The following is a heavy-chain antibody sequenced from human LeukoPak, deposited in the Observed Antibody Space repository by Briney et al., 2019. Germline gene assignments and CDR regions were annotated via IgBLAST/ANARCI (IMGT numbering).Heavy chain of an antibody. V-gene: IGHV1-2*02. J-gene: IGHJ4*02. D-gene: IGHD2-2*01. Sequence: ASVKVSCKASGYTFNDFYMHWVRQAPGQGLEWMGWISPNSGGTQYAQRFQGRVTVTRDTSIRTVYMELSRLTSDDTAVYYCARAGIVIVPAEGDWGQGTLVTVSS. CDR3: ARAGIVIVPAEGD. CDR1: GYTFNDFY. CDR2: ISPNSGGT.